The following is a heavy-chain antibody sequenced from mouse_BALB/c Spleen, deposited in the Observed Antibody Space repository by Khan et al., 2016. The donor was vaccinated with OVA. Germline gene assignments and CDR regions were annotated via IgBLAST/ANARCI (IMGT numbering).Heavy chain of an antibody. J-gene: IGHJ3*01. D-gene: IGHD2-4*01. Sequence: VRLQQSGAELVKPGASVKLSCTASGFNIKDTYMHWVKQRPEQGLEWIGSIDPANGNINYDPKFQGKATITADTSSNTAYLQLSSLTSEHTAVYYCARRVYDSRFAYWGQGTLVTVSA. CDR2: IDPANGNI. CDR1: GFNIKDTY. V-gene: IGHV14-3*02. CDR3: ARRVYDSRFAY.